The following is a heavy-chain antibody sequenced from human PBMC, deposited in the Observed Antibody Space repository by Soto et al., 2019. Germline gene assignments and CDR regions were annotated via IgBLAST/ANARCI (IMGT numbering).Heavy chain of an antibody. CDR2: MNPNSGNT. Sequence: ALLKVSCKTSGYTFTSYYINCVLHATAQGLEWMGWMNPNSGNTGYAQKFQGRVTMTRNTSISTAYMELSSLRSEDTAVYYCASGHNNWIYQYGMDVWGQGTTVTVSS. CDR1: GYTFTSYY. J-gene: IGHJ6*02. D-gene: IGHD1-20*01. CDR3: ASGHNNWIYQYGMDV. V-gene: IGHV1-8*01.